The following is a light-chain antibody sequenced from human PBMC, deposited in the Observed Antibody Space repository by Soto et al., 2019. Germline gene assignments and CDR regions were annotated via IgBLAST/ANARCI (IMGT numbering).Light chain of an antibody. Sequence: DIVVTQSPDSLAVSLGERATINCRSSQSVLFRSNNKNYLAWYQQKAGQPPKLLIYWASTRESGVPDRFSGSGSWKCWSVAISSLQAEDVAVYYCQQYYSTQLTVAGGTKVDIK. CDR2: WAS. CDR1: QSVLFRSNNKNY. J-gene: IGKJ4*01. V-gene: IGKV4-1*01. CDR3: QQYYSTQLT.